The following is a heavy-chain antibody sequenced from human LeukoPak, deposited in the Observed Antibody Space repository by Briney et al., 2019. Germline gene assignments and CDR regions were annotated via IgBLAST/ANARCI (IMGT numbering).Heavy chain of an antibody. V-gene: IGHV3-23*01. CDR1: GFTFSSYA. D-gene: IGHD4-11*01. J-gene: IGHJ5*02. Sequence: GGSLRLSCAASGFTFSSYAMSWVRQAPGKGLEWVSAISGSGGSTYYADSVKGRFTISRDNSKNTLYLQMNSLRAEDTAVYYCAKDRPFTVTTPNWFDPWGQGTLVTVS. CDR3: AKDRPFTVTTPNWFDP. CDR2: ISGSGGST.